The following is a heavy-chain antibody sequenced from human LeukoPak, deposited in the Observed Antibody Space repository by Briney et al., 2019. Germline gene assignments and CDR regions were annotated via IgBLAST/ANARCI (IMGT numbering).Heavy chain of an antibody. V-gene: IGHV3-73*01. D-gene: IGHD2-15*01. Sequence: GGSLRLSCAASGFTFSGSAMHWVRQASGKGLEWVGRIRSKANSYATAYAASVKGRFTISGDDSKNTAYLQMNSLKTEDTAVYYCTSYCSGGSCQGFDYWGQGTLVTVSS. CDR1: GFTFSGSA. CDR3: TSYCSGGSCQGFDY. J-gene: IGHJ4*02. CDR2: IRSKANSYAT.